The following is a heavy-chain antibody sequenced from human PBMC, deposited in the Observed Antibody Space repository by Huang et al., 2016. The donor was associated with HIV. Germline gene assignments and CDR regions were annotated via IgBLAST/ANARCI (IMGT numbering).Heavy chain of an antibody. CDR2: IIPMVGTP. D-gene: IGHD4-17*01. CDR1: GGTFSKYA. J-gene: IGHJ4*02. CDR3: ARGQLGSYGDYDVLY. Sequence: QVQLVQSGAEVKTPGSSVKVSCKASGGTFSKYAISWVRQAPGQGLEWMGGIIPMVGTPNYARKFQGRGTITADDSTCTTYVEVSSLRSEDTALYYCARGQLGSYGDYDVLYWGQGTLVTVSS. V-gene: IGHV1-69*13.